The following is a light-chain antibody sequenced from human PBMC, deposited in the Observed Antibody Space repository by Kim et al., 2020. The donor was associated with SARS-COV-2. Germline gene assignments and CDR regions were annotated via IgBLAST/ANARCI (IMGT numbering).Light chain of an antibody. CDR3: QAWDSNTRI. Sequence: GNKDVSWYQQRPGQSPVLVIYQRVKRPSGIPERFSASNSGNPATLTISGTQPTDEADYYCQAWDSNTRIFGSGTKVTVL. CDR1: GNKD. CDR2: QRV. V-gene: IGLV3-1*01. J-gene: IGLJ1*01.